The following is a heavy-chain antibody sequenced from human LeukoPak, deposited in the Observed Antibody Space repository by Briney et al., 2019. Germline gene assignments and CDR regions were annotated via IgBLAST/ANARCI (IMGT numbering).Heavy chain of an antibody. J-gene: IGHJ4*02. CDR2: IHNSGRT. CDR1: GYSISSGYH. V-gene: IGHV4-38-2*02. CDR3: ARDGSTASD. D-gene: IGHD4-17*01. Sequence: SETLSLTCTVSGYSISSGYHWGWMRQPPGKGLEWIGSIHNSGRTYYNLSLTSRVTISVDTSKNQFSLKLSSVTAADTAVYYCARDGSTASDWGQGTLVTVSS.